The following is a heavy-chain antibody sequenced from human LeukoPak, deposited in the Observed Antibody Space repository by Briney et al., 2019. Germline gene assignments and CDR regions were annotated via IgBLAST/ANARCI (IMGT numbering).Heavy chain of an antibody. CDR2: IYYSGST. Sequence: SETLSLTCTVSGGSISSSSYYWGWIRQPPGKGLEWIGSIYYSGSTYYNPSLKSRVTISVDTSKNQFSLKLSSVTAADTAVYYCARDWLGGCSSTSCLNWFDPWGQGTLVTVSS. J-gene: IGHJ5*02. D-gene: IGHD2-2*01. V-gene: IGHV4-39*07. CDR3: ARDWLGGCSSTSCLNWFDP. CDR1: GGSISSSSYY.